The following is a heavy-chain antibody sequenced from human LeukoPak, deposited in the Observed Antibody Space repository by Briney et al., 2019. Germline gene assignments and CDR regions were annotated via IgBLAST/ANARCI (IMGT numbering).Heavy chain of an antibody. CDR2: INHSGST. CDR3: ARGSRDGYNWYYFDY. D-gene: IGHD5-24*01. Sequence: PSQTLSLTCTVSGGSISSGDYYWSWIRQPPGKGLEWMGYINHSGSTYYNPSFKSRITISVDTSKNQFSLKLSSVTAADTAVYYCARGSRDGYNWYYFDYWGQGTLVTVSS. V-gene: IGHV4-30-4*01. CDR1: GGSISSGDYY. J-gene: IGHJ4*02.